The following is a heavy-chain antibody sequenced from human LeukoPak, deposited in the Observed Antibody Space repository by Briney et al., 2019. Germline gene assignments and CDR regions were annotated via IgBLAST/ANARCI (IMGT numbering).Heavy chain of an antibody. J-gene: IGHJ4*02. D-gene: IGHD6-13*01. V-gene: IGHV3-23*01. CDR1: GFTFSSCA. CDR3: AKGQYSSSRYYFDS. CDR2: ISGGGGDT. Sequence: GGSLRLSRAASGFTFSSCAMTWVRQAPGKGLEWVSTISGGGGDTYYADSVKGRFTISRDNSKNTLYLQLSSLRAEDTALYYCAKGQYSSSRYYFDSWGQGTLVSVSS.